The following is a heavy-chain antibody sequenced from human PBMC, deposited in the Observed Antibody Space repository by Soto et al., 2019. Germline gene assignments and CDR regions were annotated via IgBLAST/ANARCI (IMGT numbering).Heavy chain of an antibody. CDR2: ISTGGAYM. CDR1: GFTFRNYN. D-gene: IGHD2-21*01. Sequence: EVQLVESGGGLVKAGGSLRLFCTASGFTFRNYNMNWVRQAPGKGLEWVSSISTGGAYMFYADSVKGRFTISRDNAQNSLFLQIASPRAGDTAVYYCARDIASPGGDYFDSWGQGTLVTVSS. V-gene: IGHV3-21*06. J-gene: IGHJ4*02. CDR3: ARDIASPGGDYFDS.